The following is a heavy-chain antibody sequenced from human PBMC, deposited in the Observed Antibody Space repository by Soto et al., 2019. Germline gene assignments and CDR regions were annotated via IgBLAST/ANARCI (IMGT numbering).Heavy chain of an antibody. Sequence: QVQLQESGPGLVKPSETLSLTCTVSGGSISSYYWSWIRQPPGKGLEWIGYVYYSGSTRDNPSLKSRVTISVDTSKNQCSPKLSSVTAADTAVYYCARDKVNIGVDGTHYFYGMDVWGQGTTVTVSS. V-gene: IGHV4-59*01. CDR2: VYYSGST. CDR3: ARDKVNIGVDGTHYFYGMDV. J-gene: IGHJ6*02. D-gene: IGHD6-19*01. CDR1: GGSISSYY.